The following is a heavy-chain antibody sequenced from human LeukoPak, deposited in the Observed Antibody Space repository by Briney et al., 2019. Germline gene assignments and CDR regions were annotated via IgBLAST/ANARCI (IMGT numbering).Heavy chain of an antibody. Sequence: SETLSLTCTVSGGSISSSSYYWGWIRQPPGKGLEWIGSIYYSGSTYYNPSLKSRVTISVDTSKNQFSLKLSSVTAADTAVYYCARRSYSSGWYQEDYFDYWGQGTLVTVSS. J-gene: IGHJ4*02. V-gene: IGHV4-39*01. CDR3: ARRSYSSGWYQEDYFDY. CDR2: IYYSGST. CDR1: GGSISSSSYY. D-gene: IGHD6-19*01.